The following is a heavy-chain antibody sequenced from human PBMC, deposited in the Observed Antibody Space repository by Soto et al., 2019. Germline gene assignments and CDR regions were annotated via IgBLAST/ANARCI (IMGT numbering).Heavy chain of an antibody. Sequence: PLSPSDAASGFIFSNYGIHWVRQAPGKGLEWVAVVSSAGSTKYYADSVKGRFTISRDNSKNTVFLQMNSLRAEDTAVYYCAKDLGYSYGGFFDYWVQGTLVTVYS. J-gene: IGHJ4*02. D-gene: IGHD5-18*01. V-gene: IGHV3-30*18. CDR1: GFIFSNYG. CDR2: VSSAGSTK. CDR3: AKDLGYSYGGFFDY.